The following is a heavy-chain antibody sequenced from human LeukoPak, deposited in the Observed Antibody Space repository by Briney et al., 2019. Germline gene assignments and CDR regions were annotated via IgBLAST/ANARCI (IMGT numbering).Heavy chain of an antibody. D-gene: IGHD6-19*01. Sequence: SETLSLTCTVSGVSISSSSYYWGWIRQPPGKGLEWIGSIYYSGSTYYNPSLKSRVTISVDTSKNQFSLKLSSVTAADTAVYYCAKGPSSGWYFVYFQHWGQGTLVTVSS. CDR3: AKGPSSGWYFVYFQH. CDR1: GVSISSSSYY. CDR2: IYYSGST. J-gene: IGHJ1*01. V-gene: IGHV4-39*07.